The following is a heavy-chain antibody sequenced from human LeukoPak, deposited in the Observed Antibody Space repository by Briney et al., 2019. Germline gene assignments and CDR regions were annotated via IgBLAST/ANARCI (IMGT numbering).Heavy chain of an antibody. Sequence: GESLKISCKGSGYSFTSHWVGWVRQMPGKGLEWMGIIYPGDSDTRYSPSFQGQVTISADKSISTAYLQWSSLKASDTAMYYCARQRDYYGSGSYYNGAFDIWGQGTMVTVSS. CDR2: IYPGDSDT. J-gene: IGHJ3*02. CDR1: GYSFTSHW. CDR3: ARQRDYYGSGSYYNGAFDI. V-gene: IGHV5-51*01. D-gene: IGHD3-10*01.